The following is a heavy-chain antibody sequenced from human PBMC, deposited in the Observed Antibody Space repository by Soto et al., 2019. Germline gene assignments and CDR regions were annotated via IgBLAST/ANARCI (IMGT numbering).Heavy chain of an antibody. CDR2: IYYSGST. V-gene: IGHV4-59*08. J-gene: IGHJ3*02. CDR3: ARRDSSGIAAGAFDI. CDR1: GGSFSSYY. D-gene: IGHD6-13*01. Sequence: SETLSLTCTVSGGSFSSYYWSWIRQPPGKGLEWIGYIYYSGSTNYNPSLKSRVTISVDTSKNQFSLKLSSVTAADTAVYYCARRDSSGIAAGAFDIWGQGTMVTVSS.